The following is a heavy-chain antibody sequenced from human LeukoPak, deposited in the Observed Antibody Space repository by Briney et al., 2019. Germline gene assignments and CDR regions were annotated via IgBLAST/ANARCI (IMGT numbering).Heavy chain of an antibody. CDR1: GGSISSYY. J-gene: IGHJ4*02. CDR3: ARGRKYTSGYRVTELGSGYSDY. Sequence: PSETLSLTCPVSGGSISSYYWSWIRQPAGKGLEWIGRIHTSGSTNYSPSLKSRVTMSVDTSKNQFSLKLSSVTAADTAVYYCARGRKYTSGYRVTELGSGYSDYWGQGTLVTVSS. V-gene: IGHV4-4*07. D-gene: IGHD5-18*01. CDR2: IHTSGST.